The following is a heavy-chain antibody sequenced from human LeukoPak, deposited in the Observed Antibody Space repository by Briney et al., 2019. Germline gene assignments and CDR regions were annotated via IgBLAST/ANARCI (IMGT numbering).Heavy chain of an antibody. V-gene: IGHV3-23*01. CDR2: ISGSGGST. CDR1: GITLSNYG. CDR3: AKRGVVIRVILVGFHKEAYYFDS. D-gene: IGHD3-22*01. Sequence: GGSLRLSCAVSGITLSNYGMSWVRQAPGKGLEWIAGISGSGGSTNHADSVKGRFTISRDNPKNTLYLQMNSLRAEDTAVYFCAKRGVVIRVILVGFHKEAYYFDSWGQGALVIVSS. J-gene: IGHJ4*02.